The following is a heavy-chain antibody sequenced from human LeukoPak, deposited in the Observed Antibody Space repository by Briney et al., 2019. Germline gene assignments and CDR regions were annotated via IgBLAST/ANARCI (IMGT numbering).Heavy chain of an antibody. D-gene: IGHD4-17*01. Sequence: SQTLSLTCAISGDSVSSNSAAWTWIRQSPSRGLEWLGRTYYRSKWSDDYAVSVKSRITINPDTSKNQFSLHLNSMTPEDTAIYYCARGRVTTIANYYYYYIDVWGEGITVTVSS. CDR1: GDSVSSNSAA. CDR3: ARGRVTTIANYYYYYIDV. CDR2: TYYRSKWSD. J-gene: IGHJ6*03. V-gene: IGHV6-1*01.